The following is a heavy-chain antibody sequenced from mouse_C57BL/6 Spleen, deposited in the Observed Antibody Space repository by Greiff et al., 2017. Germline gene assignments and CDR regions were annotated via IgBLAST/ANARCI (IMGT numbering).Heavy chain of an antibody. CDR3: ARGEGYYGSSPAWFAY. CDR1: GYTFTSYW. D-gene: IGHD1-1*01. V-gene: IGHV1-50*01. CDR2: IDPSDSYT. J-gene: IGHJ3*01. Sequence: VQLQQSGAELVKPGASVKLSCKASGYTFTSYWMQWVKQRPGQGLEWIGEIDPSDSYTNYNQKFKGKATLTVDTSSSTAYMQLSSLTSEDSAVYYCARGEGYYGSSPAWFAYWGQGTLVTVSA.